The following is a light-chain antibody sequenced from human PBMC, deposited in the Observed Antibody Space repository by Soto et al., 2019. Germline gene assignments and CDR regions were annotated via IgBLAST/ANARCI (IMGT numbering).Light chain of an antibody. CDR1: QSLLQSNGYNY. Sequence: IVMTQPPFSQPVTLGEPASISCRSSQSLLQSNGYNYLDWYLQKPGQSPHLLIYLGSNRASGVTDRGSRTRFARAITRKIGTVEAAGVGVYYGAQAFHSPHTFGQGTKLDSK. CDR2: LGS. J-gene: IGKJ2*01. CDR3: AQAFHSPHT. V-gene: IGKV2-28*01.